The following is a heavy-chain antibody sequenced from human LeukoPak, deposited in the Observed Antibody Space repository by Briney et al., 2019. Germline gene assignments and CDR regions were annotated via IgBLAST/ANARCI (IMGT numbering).Heavy chain of an antibody. CDR2: ISAYNGNT. CDR1: GYTFTIYG. J-gene: IGHJ5*02. Sequence: ASVTVSCKASGYTFTIYGISWVRQAPGQGLGWMGWISAYNGNTNYAQKLQGRVTMTTDTSTSTAYMELRSLRSDDTGVYYCARDSGLLWFGELFGAHWFDPWGQGTLVTVSS. CDR3: ARDSGLLWFGELFGAHWFDP. V-gene: IGHV1-18*01. D-gene: IGHD3-10*01.